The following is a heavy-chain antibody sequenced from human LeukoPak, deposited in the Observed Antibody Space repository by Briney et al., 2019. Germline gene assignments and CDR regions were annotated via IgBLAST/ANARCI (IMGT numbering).Heavy chain of an antibody. V-gene: IGHV3-7*01. CDR2: TTQGGSDK. Sequence: PGGSLRLSCEASGFTLSNHWMTWVRQAPGKGLEWVATTTQGGSDKFYVDSVKGRFTISGDNAKNSLYLQMNSLRAEDTAVYYCARDPFELWGQGTLVTVSS. J-gene: IGHJ4*02. CDR1: GFTLSNHW. D-gene: IGHD1-26*01. CDR3: ARDPFEL.